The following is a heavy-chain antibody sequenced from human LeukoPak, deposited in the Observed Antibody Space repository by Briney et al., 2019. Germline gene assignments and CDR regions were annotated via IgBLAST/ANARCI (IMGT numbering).Heavy chain of an antibody. D-gene: IGHD6-25*01. V-gene: IGHV3-21*01. CDR1: GFTFSSYS. Sequence: GGSLRLSCAASGFTFSSYSINWVRQAPGRGLEWVSSISSSSSHIYYADSVKGRFTISRDNAKNSLYLQMNSLGVEDTAVYYCVRGAAGATIDDYFDSWGQGTLVTVSS. CDR2: ISSSSSHI. J-gene: IGHJ4*02. CDR3: VRGAAGATIDDYFDS.